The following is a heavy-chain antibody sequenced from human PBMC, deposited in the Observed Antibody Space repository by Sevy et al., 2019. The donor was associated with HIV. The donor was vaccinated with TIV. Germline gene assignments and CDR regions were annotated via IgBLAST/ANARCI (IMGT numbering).Heavy chain of an antibody. Sequence: QLGGPLRLSCAASGFTFREYAMHWVRQAPGKGLEWLTFIRYDGTNKYYTDSVRGRFTISRDNSKNTLYLQMNSLRGEDTAVYYCAKGPHPAVTTSYGMDVWGQGTTVTVSS. V-gene: IGHV3-30*02. J-gene: IGHJ6*02. CDR1: GFTFREYA. CDR2: IRYDGTNK. D-gene: IGHD4-17*01. CDR3: AKGPHPAVTTSYGMDV.